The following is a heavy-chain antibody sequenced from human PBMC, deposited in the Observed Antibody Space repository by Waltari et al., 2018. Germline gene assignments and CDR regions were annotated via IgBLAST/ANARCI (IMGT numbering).Heavy chain of an antibody. CDR1: DFSISSGYY. CDR3: ARAPSTYSSSWYRVGFDY. J-gene: IGHJ4*02. Sequence: QVRLQESGPGLVKPSETLSLTCSVSDFSISSGYYWAWIRQPPGKVLEWIASIYHSGSTYYNPSLKSRVTIFVDTSKTQFSLKLTSVTAADTAVYFCARAPSTYSSSWYRVGFDYWGQGTLVTVSS. D-gene: IGHD6-13*01. CDR2: IYHSGST. V-gene: IGHV4-38-2*02.